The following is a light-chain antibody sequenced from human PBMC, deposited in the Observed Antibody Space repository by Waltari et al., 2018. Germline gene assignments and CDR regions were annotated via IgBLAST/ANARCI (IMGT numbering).Light chain of an antibody. J-gene: IGKJ1*01. Sequence: EIVLTQSPGTLSLSPGERGTLSCRASQSVSRFLAWYQQKPGQAPRLLIYGASTRATGIPDRFSGSGSGTDFSLTISRLEPEDFAVYYCQKYDRLPATFGQGPRWKSN. CDR3: QKYDRLPAT. CDR2: GAS. CDR1: QSVSRF. V-gene: IGKV3-20*01.